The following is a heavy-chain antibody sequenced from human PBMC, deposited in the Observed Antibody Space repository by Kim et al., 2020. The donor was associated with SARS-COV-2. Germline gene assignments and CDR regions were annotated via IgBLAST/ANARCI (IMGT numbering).Heavy chain of an antibody. CDR1: GGTFSSYA. CDR2: IIPIFGTA. CDR3: ARGIYCTNGVCSALNYYYYGMDV. V-gene: IGHV1-69*13. D-gene: IGHD2-8*01. Sequence: SVKVSCKASGGTFSSYAISWVRQAPGQGLEWMGGIIPIFGTANYAQKFQGRVTITADESTSTAYMELSSLRSEDTAVYYCARGIYCTNGVCSALNYYYYGMDVWGQGTTVTVSS. J-gene: IGHJ6*02.